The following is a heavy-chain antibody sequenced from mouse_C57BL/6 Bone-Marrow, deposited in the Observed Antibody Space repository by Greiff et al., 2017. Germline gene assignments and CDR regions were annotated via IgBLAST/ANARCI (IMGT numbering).Heavy chain of an antibody. CDR3: AKSTMITTLRGYYFDY. CDR2: IDPANGNT. J-gene: IGHJ2*01. V-gene: IGHV14-3*01. D-gene: IGHD2-4*01. CDR1: GFNIKNTY. Sequence: EVQLQQSVAELVRPGASVKLSCTASGFNIKNTYMHWVKQRPEQGLEWIGRIDPANGNTKYAPKFQGKATITADTSSNTAYLQLSSLTSEDTAIYYCAKSTMITTLRGYYFDYWGQGTTLTVSS.